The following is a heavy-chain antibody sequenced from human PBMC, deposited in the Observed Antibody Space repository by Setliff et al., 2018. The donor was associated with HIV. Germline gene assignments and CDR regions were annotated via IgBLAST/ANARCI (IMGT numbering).Heavy chain of an antibody. J-gene: IGHJ5*02. CDR3: ARSDYYDSSGYSWFDP. Sequence: ASVQVSCKASGGTFSSYAISWVRQAPGRGLEWMGGIIPIFGTANYAQKFQGRVTITADESTSTAYMELSSLRSEDTAVYYCARSDYYDSSGYSWFDPWGQGTLVTVSS. D-gene: IGHD3-22*01. CDR2: IIPIFGTA. CDR1: GGTFSSYA. V-gene: IGHV1-69*13.